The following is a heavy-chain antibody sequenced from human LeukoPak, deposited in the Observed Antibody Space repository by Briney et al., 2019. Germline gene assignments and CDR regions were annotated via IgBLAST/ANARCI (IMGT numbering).Heavy chain of an antibody. J-gene: IGHJ4*02. CDR1: GYTFTSYG. CDR3: ARDTEVTYYGSGSYPHDY. D-gene: IGHD3-10*01. CDR2: ISAYNGNT. Sequence: ASVKVSCKASGYTFTSYGISWVRQAPGQGLEWMGWISAYNGNTNYAQKLQGRVTMTTDTSTSTAYMELRSLRSDDTAVYYCARDTEVTYYGSGSYPHDYWGQGTLVTVSS. V-gene: IGHV1-18*01.